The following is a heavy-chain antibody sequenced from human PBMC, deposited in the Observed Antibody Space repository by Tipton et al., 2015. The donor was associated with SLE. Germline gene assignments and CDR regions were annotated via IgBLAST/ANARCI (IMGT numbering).Heavy chain of an antibody. CDR3: ARLQWLVLNWYFDL. CDR2: INHSGNT. CDR1: GFSISSGYY. D-gene: IGHD6-19*01. Sequence: TLSLTCAVSGFSISSGYYWGWIRQPPGKGLEWIGSINHSGNTYYNPSLKSRVTISVDTSKNQFSLKLSSVTAADTAVYYCARLQWLVLNWYFDLWGRGTLVTVSS. V-gene: IGHV4-38-2*01. J-gene: IGHJ2*01.